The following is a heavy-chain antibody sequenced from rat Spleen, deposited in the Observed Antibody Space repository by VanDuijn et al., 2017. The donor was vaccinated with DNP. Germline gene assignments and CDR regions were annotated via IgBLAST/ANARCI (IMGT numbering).Heavy chain of an antibody. V-gene: IGHV2-27*01. D-gene: IGHD1-3*01. Sequence: QVQLKESGPGLVQPSQTLSLTCTVSGFSLTSYGVNWVRQPPGKGLEWMGRIQSGGNTDYNSALKSRLSISRDTSKSQVFLKMNSVQTEDTAMYFCARSLATVVPTGAMDVWGQGTSVTVSS. CDR1: GFSLTSYG. J-gene: IGHJ4*01. CDR2: IQSGGNT. CDR3: ARSLATVVPTGAMDV.